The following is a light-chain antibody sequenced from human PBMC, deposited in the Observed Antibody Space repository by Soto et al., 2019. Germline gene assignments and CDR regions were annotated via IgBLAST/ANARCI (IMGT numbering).Light chain of an antibody. CDR3: QQYGSSPLFT. J-gene: IGKJ3*01. CDR1: QSVSSSY. CDR2: GAS. Sequence: EIVLTQSPGTLSLSPGERATLSCRASQSVSSSYLAWYQQKPGQAPRLLIYGASSRATGIPDRFSGSGSGTDFTLTISRLEPEDFAVYYCQQYGSSPLFTFGPVTKVYIK. V-gene: IGKV3-20*01.